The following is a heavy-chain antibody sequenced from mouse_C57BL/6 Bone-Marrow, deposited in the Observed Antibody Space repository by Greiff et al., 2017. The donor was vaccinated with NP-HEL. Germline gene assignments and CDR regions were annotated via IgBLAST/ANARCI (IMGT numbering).Heavy chain of an antibody. D-gene: IGHD2-10*01. CDR3: ARTTLLSTYAMDC. Sequence: EVKLMESGGGLVQPGGSLSLSCAASGFTFTDYYMSWVRQPPGKALEWLGFIRNKANGYTTEYIASVKGRFTISRDNSQSILYLQMNALRDEDSATYYCARTTLLSTYAMDCWDQGTSDAVS. CDR2: IRNKANGYTT. V-gene: IGHV7-3*01. J-gene: IGHJ4*01. CDR1: GFTFTDYY.